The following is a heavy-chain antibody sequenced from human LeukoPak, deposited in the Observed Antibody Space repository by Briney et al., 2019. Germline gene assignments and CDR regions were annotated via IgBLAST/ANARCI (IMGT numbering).Heavy chain of an antibody. CDR2: IYYRGST. J-gene: IGHJ4*02. CDR3: ARGGDYGDLRYFDY. V-gene: IGHV4-59*01. Sequence: SETLSLTRTVSGGSINSYYWSWIRQPPGKGLEWIGYIYYRGSTNYNPSLKSRVTFSVDTSKNQFSLKLNSVTAADTAVYYCARGGDYGDLRYFDYWGQGTLVTASS. CDR1: GGSINSYY. D-gene: IGHD4-17*01.